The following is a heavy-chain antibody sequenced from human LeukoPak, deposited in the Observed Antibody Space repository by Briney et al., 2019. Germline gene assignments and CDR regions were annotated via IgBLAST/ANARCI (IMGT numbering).Heavy chain of an antibody. CDR2: IYYSGST. J-gene: IGHJ4*02. CDR3: ARHAYYYVY. V-gene: IGHV4-38-2*01. CDR1: GYSISSGYY. Sequence: SETLSLTCAVSGYSISSGYYWGWIRQPPGKGLEWIGSIYYSGSTYYNPSLMSRVTISVDTSKNQFSLKLSSVTAADTAVYYCARHAYYYVYWGQGTLVTVSS.